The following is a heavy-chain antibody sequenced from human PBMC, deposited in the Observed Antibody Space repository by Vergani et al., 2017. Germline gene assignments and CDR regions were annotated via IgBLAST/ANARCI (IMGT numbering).Heavy chain of an antibody. D-gene: IGHD4-17*01. CDR2: SNAGNGNT. Sequence: QVQLVQSGAEVKKPGASVKVSCKASGYTFTSYAMHWVRQAPGQRLEWMGWSNAGNGNTKYSQEFQGRVTITRDTSASTAYMELSSLRSEDMAVYYCSSRAGLRTVTSDAFDIWGQGTMVTVSS. J-gene: IGHJ3*02. CDR3: SSRAGLRTVTSDAFDI. CDR1: GYTFTSYA. V-gene: IGHV1-3*02.